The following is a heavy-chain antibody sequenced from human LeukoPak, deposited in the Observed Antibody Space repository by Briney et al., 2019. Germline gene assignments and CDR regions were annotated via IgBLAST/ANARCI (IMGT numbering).Heavy chain of an antibody. Sequence: GGSLTLSCAASGFTLSSYAMSWVRQAPGKGREWVSAISGSGGSTYYADSVKGRFTISRDNSKNTLYLQMNSLRAEDTAVYYCATYYDSSGYYPPDYWGQGTLVTVSS. CDR1: GFTLSSYA. D-gene: IGHD3-22*01. CDR3: ATYYDSSGYYPPDY. V-gene: IGHV3-23*01. CDR2: ISGSGGST. J-gene: IGHJ4*02.